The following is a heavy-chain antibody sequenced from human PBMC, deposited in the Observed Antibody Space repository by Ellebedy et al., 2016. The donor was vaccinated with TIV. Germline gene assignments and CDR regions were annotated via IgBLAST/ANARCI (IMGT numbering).Heavy chain of an antibody. CDR1: GFTVSSNY. D-gene: IGHD3-10*01. J-gene: IGHJ4*02. CDR3: ASHGESRPADDY. CDR2: IYSGGST. Sequence: GESLKISCAASGFTVSSNYMSWVRQAPGKGLEWVSVIYSGGSTYYADSVKGRFTISRDNSKNTLYLQMNSLRAEDTAVYYCASHGESRPADDYWGQGTLVTVSS. V-gene: IGHV3-66*04.